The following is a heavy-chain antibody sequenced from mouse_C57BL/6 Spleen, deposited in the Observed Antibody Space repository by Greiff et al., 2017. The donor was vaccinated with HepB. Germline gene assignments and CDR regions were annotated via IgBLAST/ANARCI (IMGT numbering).Heavy chain of an antibody. Sequence: EVKLVESGEGLVKPGGSLKLSCAASGFTFSSYAMSWVRQTPEKRLEWVAYISSGGDYIYYADTVKGRFTISRDNARNTLYLQMSSLKSEDTAMYYCTREDRYGYFDYWGQGTTLTVSS. CDR2: ISSGGDYI. J-gene: IGHJ2*01. CDR1: GFTFSSYA. D-gene: IGHD1-1*01. CDR3: TREDRYGYFDY. V-gene: IGHV5-9-1*02.